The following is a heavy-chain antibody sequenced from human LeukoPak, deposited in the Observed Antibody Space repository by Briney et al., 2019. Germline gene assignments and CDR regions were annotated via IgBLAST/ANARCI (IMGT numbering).Heavy chain of an antibody. D-gene: IGHD5-18*01. CDR3: AREYSYGYFDY. J-gene: IGHJ4*02. CDR2: IKQDGSEK. V-gene: IGHV3-7*01. Sequence: PGGSLRLSCAASGFTFSSYWMSWVRQAPGKGLEWVANIKQDGSEKYYVDSVKGRFAISRDNAKNSLYLQMNSLRAEDTAVYYCAREYSYGYFDYWGQGTLVTVSS. CDR1: GFTFSSYW.